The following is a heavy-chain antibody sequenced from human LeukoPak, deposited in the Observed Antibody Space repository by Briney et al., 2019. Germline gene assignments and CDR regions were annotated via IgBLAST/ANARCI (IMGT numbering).Heavy chain of an antibody. CDR3: ASPSRAEPVACSY. D-gene: IGHD1-14*01. CDR2: IIPIFGTA. J-gene: IGHJ4*02. V-gene: IGHV1-69*05. Sequence: GASVKVSCKASGGTFSSYAISWVRQAPGQGLEWMGGIIPIFGTANYAQKFQGRVTITTDESTSTAYMELSSLRSEDTAVYYCASPSRAEPVACSYWGQGTLVTVSS. CDR1: GGTFSSYA.